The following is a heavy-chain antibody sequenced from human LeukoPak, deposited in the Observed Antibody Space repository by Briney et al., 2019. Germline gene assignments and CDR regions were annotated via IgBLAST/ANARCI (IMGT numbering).Heavy chain of an antibody. CDR2: MNPNSGNT. CDR1: GYTFTSYD. V-gene: IGHV1-8*01. J-gene: IGHJ5*02. D-gene: IGHD6-6*01. CDR3: AKIGAAARRTPNPRWFDP. Sequence: ASVKVSRKASGYTFTSYDINWVRQATGQGLGWVGWMNPNSGNTGYAQKFQGRVSMTWNTSISTAYIELSSLKSEDTAVYYCAKIGAAARRTPNPRWFDPWGQGTLVTVSS.